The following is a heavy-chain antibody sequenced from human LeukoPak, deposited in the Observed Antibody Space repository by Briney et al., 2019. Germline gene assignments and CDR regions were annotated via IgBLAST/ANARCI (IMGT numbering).Heavy chain of an antibody. CDR2: IYHSGST. Sequence: PSETLSLTCTVSGGSISSGGYYWSWIRQPPGKGLEWIGYIYHSGSTYYNPSLKSRVTISVDRSKNQFSLKLSSVTAADTAVYYCARDMIPIPFDYWGQGTLVTVSS. D-gene: IGHD3-16*01. V-gene: IGHV4-30-2*01. CDR3: ARDMIPIPFDY. J-gene: IGHJ4*02. CDR1: GGSISSGGYY.